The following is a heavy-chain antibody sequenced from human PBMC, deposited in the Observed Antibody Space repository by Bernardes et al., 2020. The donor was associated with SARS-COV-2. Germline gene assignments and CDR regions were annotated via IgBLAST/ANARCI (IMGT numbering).Heavy chain of an antibody. V-gene: IGHV1-2*02. CDR3: ARDLDRLYSGSRTDAFDI. D-gene: IGHD1-26*01. CDR2: INPHSVGT. Sequence: ASVKVSCKASVYTLSDYYMHWVRQAPGQGLEWRGWINPHSVGTNYAQKFQGRVTVTRDTSITTAYMELRRLTSDDTAVYYCARDLDRLYSGSRTDAFDIWGKGTMATVSS. J-gene: IGHJ3*02. CDR1: VYTLSDYY.